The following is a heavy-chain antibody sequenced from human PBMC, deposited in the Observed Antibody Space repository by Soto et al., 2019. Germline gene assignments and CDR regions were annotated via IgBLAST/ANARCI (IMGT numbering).Heavy chain of an antibody. J-gene: IGHJ3*02. CDR1: GYTFTSYD. CDR2: MNPNSGNT. CDR3: ARGVRDYVWGSYRVNAFDI. D-gene: IGHD3-16*02. V-gene: IGHV1-8*01. Sequence: GASVKVSCKASGYTFTSYDINWVRQATGQGLEWMGWMNPNSGNTGYAQKFQGRVTMTRNTSISTAYMELSSLRSEDTAVYYCARGVRDYVWGSYRVNAFDIWGQGTMVTVSS.